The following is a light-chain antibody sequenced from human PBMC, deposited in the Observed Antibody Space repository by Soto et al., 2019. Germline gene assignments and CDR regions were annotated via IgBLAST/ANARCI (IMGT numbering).Light chain of an antibody. CDR3: QQYVAPHPIT. V-gene: IGKV3-20*01. Sequence: EIVLTQSPGTLSLSPGQRATLSCRASQRVGTYLAWYQQKPGQPPRLLISVASSRATGIPDRFSGSGSGTEFTLTISRVEAEDFAVYYCQQYVAPHPITFGQGTRLDIK. CDR2: VAS. CDR1: QRVGTY. J-gene: IGKJ5*01.